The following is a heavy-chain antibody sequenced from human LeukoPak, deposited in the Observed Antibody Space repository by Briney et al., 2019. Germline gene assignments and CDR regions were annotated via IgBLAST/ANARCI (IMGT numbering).Heavy chain of an antibody. V-gene: IGHV5-51*01. CDR2: IYPGDSDT. Sequence: GESLKISCKGSGYSFTSYWIGWVRQMPGKGLEWTGIIYPGDSDTRYSPSFQGQVTISADKSISTAYLQWSSLKASDTAMYYCARVIVVVPAAIRGRFDPWGQGTLVTVSS. CDR3: ARVIVVVPAAIRGRFDP. D-gene: IGHD2-2*01. CDR1: GYSFTSYW. J-gene: IGHJ5*02.